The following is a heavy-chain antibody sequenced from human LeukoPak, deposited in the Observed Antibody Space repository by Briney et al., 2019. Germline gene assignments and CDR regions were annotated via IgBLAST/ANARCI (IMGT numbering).Heavy chain of an antibody. D-gene: IGHD3-22*01. CDR2: ISYDGSNK. CDR1: GFTFSSYG. J-gene: IGHJ4*02. CDR3: ATVWYDSSGYYFTPHYYFDY. V-gene: IGHV3-30*03. Sequence: PGGSLRLSCAASGFTFSSYGMHWVRQAPGKGLEWVAVISYDGSNKYYADSVKGRFTISRDNSKNTLYLQMNSLRAEDTAVYYCATVWYDSSGYYFTPHYYFDYWGQGTLVTVSS.